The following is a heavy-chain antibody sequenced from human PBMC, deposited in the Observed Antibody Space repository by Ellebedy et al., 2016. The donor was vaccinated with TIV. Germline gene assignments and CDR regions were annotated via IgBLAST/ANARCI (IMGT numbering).Heavy chain of an antibody. J-gene: IGHJ3*02. D-gene: IGHD3-10*01. CDR3: ARTTFSGIDAFHI. CDR1: GYSFSSYW. Sequence: GESLKISCKASGYSFSSYWIAWVRQMPGKGLEWMGIIFPGDSDTKYSPSFEGQVTILADKSINTAYLQWNSLKASDTAMYYCARTTFSGIDAFHIWGQGTAVAVSS. CDR2: IFPGDSDT. V-gene: IGHV5-51*01.